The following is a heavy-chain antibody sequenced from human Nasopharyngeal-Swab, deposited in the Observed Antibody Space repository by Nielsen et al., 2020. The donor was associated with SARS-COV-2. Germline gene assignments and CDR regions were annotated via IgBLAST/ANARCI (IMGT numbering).Heavy chain of an antibody. CDR3: VAGGTSGWRTWGY. CDR2: IYPGDSDT. V-gene: IGHV5-51*01. J-gene: IGHJ4*02. D-gene: IGHD6-19*01. Sequence: GESLKISCKGSGYTFTSYWIAWVRQMPGKGLEWMGSIYPGDSDTRYSPSFEGQVTISADKTITTAYLQGSSLKDSDTAMYYCVAGGTSGWRTWGYWGQGTLVTVSS. CDR1: GYTFTSYW.